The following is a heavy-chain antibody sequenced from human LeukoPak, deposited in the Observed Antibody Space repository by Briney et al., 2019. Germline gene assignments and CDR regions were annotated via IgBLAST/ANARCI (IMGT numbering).Heavy chain of an antibody. D-gene: IGHD6-19*01. Sequence: KPSETLSLTCTVSGGSISSYYWSWIRQPAGKGLEWIGRIYTSGSTNYNPSLKRRATMSVDTSENQFSLNLSSVTAADTAVYYCARDGSQEQWLAYFDYWGQGTLVTVSS. CDR3: ARDGSQEQWLAYFDY. J-gene: IGHJ4*02. V-gene: IGHV4-4*07. CDR1: GGSISSYY. CDR2: IYTSGST.